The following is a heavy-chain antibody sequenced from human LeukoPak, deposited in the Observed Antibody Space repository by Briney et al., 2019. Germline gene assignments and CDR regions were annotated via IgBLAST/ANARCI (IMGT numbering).Heavy chain of an antibody. Sequence: PGGSLRLSCAASGFTFSSHAMNWVRQAPAKGLEWVSSISGSGGTTYYADSVKGRFTISRDSSENTLYLQMYSLRVEDTAVYYCAMVGVPVAVYNYFDPWGQGTLVTVSS. CDR3: AMVGVPVAVYNYFDP. CDR2: ISGSGGTT. D-gene: IGHD6-19*01. CDR1: GFTFSSHA. J-gene: IGHJ5*02. V-gene: IGHV3-23*01.